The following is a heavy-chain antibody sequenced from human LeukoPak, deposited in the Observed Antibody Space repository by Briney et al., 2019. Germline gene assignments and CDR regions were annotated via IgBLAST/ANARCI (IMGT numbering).Heavy chain of an antibody. CDR2: ISAYNGNT. D-gene: IGHD1/OR15-1a*01. J-gene: IGHJ4*02. CDR1: VYTFTNYY. CDR3: ARVMNREGTNY. Sequence: ASVKVSCKASVYTFTNYYLHWVRQAPGQGLEWMGWISAYNGNTNYAQKLQGRVTMTTDTSTSTAYMELRSLRSDDTAVYYCARVMNREGTNYWGQGTLVTVSS. V-gene: IGHV1-18*04.